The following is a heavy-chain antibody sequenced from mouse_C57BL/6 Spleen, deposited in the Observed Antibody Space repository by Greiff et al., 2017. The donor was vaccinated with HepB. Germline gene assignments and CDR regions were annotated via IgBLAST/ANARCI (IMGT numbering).Heavy chain of an antibody. Sequence: QVQLQQSGPELVKPGASVKISCKASGYAFSSSWMNWVKQRPGKGLEWIGRIYPGDGDTNYNGKFKGKATLTADKSSSTAYMQLSSLTSEDSAVYFCAKVLSLGAGYFDYWGQGTTLTVSS. CDR2: IYPGDGDT. CDR3: AKVLSLGAGYFDY. CDR1: GYAFSSSW. J-gene: IGHJ2*01. D-gene: IGHD4-1*01. V-gene: IGHV1-82*01.